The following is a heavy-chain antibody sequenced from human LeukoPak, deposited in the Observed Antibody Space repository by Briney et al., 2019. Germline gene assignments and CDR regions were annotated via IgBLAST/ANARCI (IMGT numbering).Heavy chain of an antibody. CDR3: ARDGSSLELFDY. CDR2: IYYSGST. J-gene: IGHJ4*02. CDR1: GGSISSYY. Sequence: SETLSLTCTVSGGSISSYYWSWIRQPPGKGLEWIGYIYYSGSTNFNPSLKSRVTISVDTSKNQFSLKLSSVTAADTAVYYCARDGSSLELFDYWGQGTLVTVSS. V-gene: IGHV4-59*12. D-gene: IGHD6-6*01.